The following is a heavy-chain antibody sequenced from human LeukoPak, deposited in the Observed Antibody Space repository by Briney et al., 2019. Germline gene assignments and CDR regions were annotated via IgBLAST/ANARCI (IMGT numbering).Heavy chain of an antibody. Sequence: GGSLRLSCAASGFTFSSFAMHWVRQAPGKGLEWVAFISYDGNNKYYADSVKGRFTISRDNSKNTLYLQISNPRVEDTAVYYCAKRYYDFPLDYWGQGTLVTVSS. CDR2: ISYDGNNK. V-gene: IGHV3-30-3*02. D-gene: IGHD3-3*01. CDR3: AKRYYDFPLDY. J-gene: IGHJ4*02. CDR1: GFTFSSFA.